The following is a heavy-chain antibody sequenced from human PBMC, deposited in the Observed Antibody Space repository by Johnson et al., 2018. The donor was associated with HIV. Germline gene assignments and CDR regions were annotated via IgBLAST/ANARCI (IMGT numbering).Heavy chain of an antibody. J-gene: IGHJ3*02. CDR1: GVTFRKFA. CDR3: ARESGHAFDI. V-gene: IGHV3-53*01. Sequence: VQLVESGGGLIQPGRSLRLSCTGSGVTFRKFAMGWVRRAPGKGLEWVSVIYTGGTTYYADSVKGRFTISRDNSKNTLYLQMNSLRAEDTAVYYCARESGHAFDIWGQGTVVTVSS. CDR2: IYTGGTT. D-gene: IGHD3-3*01.